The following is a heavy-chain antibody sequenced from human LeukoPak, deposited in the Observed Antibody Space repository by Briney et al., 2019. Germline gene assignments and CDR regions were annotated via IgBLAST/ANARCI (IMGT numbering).Heavy chain of an antibody. CDR1: GGSLSSYY. D-gene: IGHD3-3*01. J-gene: IGHJ4*02. CDR3: ARSIGVVTNFDY. V-gene: IGHV4-59*01. CDR2: IYYSGST. Sequence: SETLSLTCTVSGGSLSSYYWSWIRQPPGKGLEWIGYIYYSGSTNYNPSLKSRVTISVDTSKNQFSLKLSSVTAADTAVYYCARSIGVVTNFDYWGQGTLVTVSS.